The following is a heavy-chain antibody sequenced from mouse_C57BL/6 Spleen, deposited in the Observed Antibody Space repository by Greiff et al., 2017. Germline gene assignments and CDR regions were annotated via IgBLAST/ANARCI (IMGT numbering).Heavy chain of an antibody. D-gene: IGHD1-1*01. J-gene: IGHJ2*01. CDR3: ARSVNYLYYFDY. CDR1: GYTFTDYA. CDR2: ISTYYGDA. Sequence: QVQLKESGRELVRPGVSVKISCEGSGYTFTDYAMYWVKQSHAKSLEWIGAISTYYGDASYTQKFKDKATMTVDKSSSTAYMELARLTSEDSAVYYWARSVNYLYYFDYWGQGTTLTVSS. V-gene: IGHV1-67*01.